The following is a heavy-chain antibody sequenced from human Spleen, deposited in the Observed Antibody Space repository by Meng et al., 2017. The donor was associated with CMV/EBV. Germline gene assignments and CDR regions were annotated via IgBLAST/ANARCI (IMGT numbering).Heavy chain of an antibody. Sequence: GGSLRLSCAVSGFTFSSHWMGWVRQAPGKGLEWVANIKRDGREKYYADSVKGRFTISRDNAKNSLYLQMNSLRGVDTAIYYCARASGYGDNWLPNWFDLWGQGTLVTVSS. J-gene: IGHJ5*02. D-gene: IGHD1-1*01. CDR1: GFTFSSHW. V-gene: IGHV3-7*01. CDR3: ARASGYGDNWLPNWFDL. CDR2: IKRDGREK.